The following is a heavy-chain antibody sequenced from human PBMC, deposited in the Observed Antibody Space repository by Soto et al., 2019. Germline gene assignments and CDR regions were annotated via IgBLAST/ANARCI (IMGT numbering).Heavy chain of an antibody. Sequence: DEQLVESGGGLVQSGGSLRLSCEASGFTLKSYEVNWVRQAPGKGLEWISYITSSTRTTYYADSVKGRFTISRDNARKSVYLQMNSLRVEGTAIYYCARGNTSIQGDLSHYNGLDVWGQGTTVTVSS. J-gene: IGHJ6*02. D-gene: IGHD3-10*01. CDR1: GFTLKSYE. V-gene: IGHV3-48*03. CDR2: ITSSTRTT. CDR3: ARGNTSIQGDLSHYNGLDV.